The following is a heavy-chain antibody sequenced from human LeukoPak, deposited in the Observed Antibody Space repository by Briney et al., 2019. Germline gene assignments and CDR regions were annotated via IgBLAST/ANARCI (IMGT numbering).Heavy chain of an antibody. V-gene: IGHV5-51*01. CDR2: IYPGDSDP. D-gene: IGHD1-26*01. CDR3: ARLAVGATHAFDI. J-gene: IGHJ3*02. CDR1: GYSITNYW. Sequence: GESLQISSTGSGYSITNYWIGWVRHMRGKGLEWLGIIYPGDSDPRYSPSFQGQVTISADKSISTAYLQWSSLKASDTAMYYCARLAVGATHAFDIWGQGTMVTVSS.